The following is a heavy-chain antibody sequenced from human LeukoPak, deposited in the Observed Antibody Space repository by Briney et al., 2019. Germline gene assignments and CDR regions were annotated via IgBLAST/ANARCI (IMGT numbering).Heavy chain of an antibody. CDR1: GYSISSGYY. J-gene: IGHJ2*01. D-gene: IGHD3-16*01. Sequence: PSETLSLTCTVSGYSISSGYYWGWIRQPPGKGLEWIGSIYHSGSTYYNPSLKSRVTISVDTSKNQSKNQFSLKLSSVTAADTAVYYCARDLLGRRYFDLWGRGTLVTVSS. CDR2: IYHSGST. V-gene: IGHV4-38-2*02. CDR3: ARDLLGRRYFDL.